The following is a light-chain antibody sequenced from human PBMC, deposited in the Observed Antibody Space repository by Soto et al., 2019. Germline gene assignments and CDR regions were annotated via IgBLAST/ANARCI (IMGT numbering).Light chain of an antibody. CDR2: GAS. Sequence: DIQMTHSPSSLSASVVCSVTITCRASQTIATYLNWYQQKPGNAPKLLIYGASSLQSGVPSRFRGSGSGTDFSLTTSSLQPEDFATYYCQQTYSTWTFGQGTKVDIK. V-gene: IGKV1-39*01. CDR1: QTIATY. J-gene: IGKJ1*01. CDR3: QQTYSTWT.